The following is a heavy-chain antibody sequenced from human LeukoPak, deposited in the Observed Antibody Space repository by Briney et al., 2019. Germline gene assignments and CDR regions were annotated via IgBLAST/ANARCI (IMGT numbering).Heavy chain of an antibody. Sequence: SETLSLTCTVSGGSISPYYWSWIRQPPGKGLEWIGYIYYSGSTNYNPSLKSRITISVDTSKNQFSLKLSSVTAADTAVYYCARGRDHYNWFDPWGQGTLVTVSS. CDR1: GGSISPYY. D-gene: IGHD1-14*01. CDR2: IYYSGST. J-gene: IGHJ5*02. CDR3: ARGRDHYNWFDP. V-gene: IGHV4-59*01.